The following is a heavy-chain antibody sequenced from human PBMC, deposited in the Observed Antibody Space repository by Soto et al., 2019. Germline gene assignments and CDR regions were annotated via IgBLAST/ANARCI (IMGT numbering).Heavy chain of an antibody. Sequence: QVQLQQWGAGLLKPSETLSLTCAVYGGSVSSSSNYYWSWIRQPPGKGLEWIGEMSHSGGTHFNPALKRRVNISVDTSKKQFPLKMSPVTAADTALYYCARVERGTATTGVDAFDIWGPGTMVTVSS. CDR3: ARVERGTATTGVDAFDI. V-gene: IGHV4-34*01. CDR1: GGSVSSSSNYY. D-gene: IGHD1-1*01. J-gene: IGHJ3*02. CDR2: MSHSGGT.